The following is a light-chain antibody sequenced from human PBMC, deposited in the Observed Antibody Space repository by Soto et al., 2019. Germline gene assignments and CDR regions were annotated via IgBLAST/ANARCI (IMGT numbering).Light chain of an antibody. Sequence: EIVLTQSPGTLSLSPGESGTLSCRASQSLSSGFLAWYQQRPGQAPRLLIYAASSRATGIPDRFSGTGSGTDFTLTISRLEPEDFAVYYCQQFASLPLTFGQGNKV. V-gene: IGKV3-20*01. J-gene: IGKJ1*01. CDR2: AAS. CDR3: QQFASLPLT. CDR1: QSLSSGF.